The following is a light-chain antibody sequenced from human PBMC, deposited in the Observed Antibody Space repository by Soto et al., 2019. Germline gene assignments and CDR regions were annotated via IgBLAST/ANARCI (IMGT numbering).Light chain of an antibody. Sequence: DFVMTHSPDSLTVSLGERATINCKSSQSVLSSSNNKNYLAWFQQKPGQPPKLLIYWASIRGSGVPDRFSGSGSGTDFTLTISSLQAEDVAVYYCQQYHSDPITFGQGTRLEI. V-gene: IGKV4-1*01. CDR3: QQYHSDPIT. CDR1: QSVLSSSNNKNY. J-gene: IGKJ5*01. CDR2: WAS.